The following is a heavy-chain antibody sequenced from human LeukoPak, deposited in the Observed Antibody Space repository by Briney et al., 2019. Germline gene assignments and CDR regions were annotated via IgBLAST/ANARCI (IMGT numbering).Heavy chain of an antibody. CDR3: ARGFLADV. Sequence: PSETLSLTCTVSGDSISNSYWSWIRQPPGKGLEYIGHIYYTGNTNYNPSLKGRVTISVDMSKNQFSLKLISVTAADTAVYYCARGFLADVWGKGTTVTVSS. D-gene: IGHD3-10*01. V-gene: IGHV4-59*01. J-gene: IGHJ6*04. CDR1: GDSISNSY. CDR2: IYYTGNT.